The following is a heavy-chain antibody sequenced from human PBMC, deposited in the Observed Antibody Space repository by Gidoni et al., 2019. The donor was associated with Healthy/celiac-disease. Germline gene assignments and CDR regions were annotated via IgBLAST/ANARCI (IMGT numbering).Heavy chain of an antibody. V-gene: IGHV4-34*01. J-gene: IGHJ6*02. CDR1: GGSFSGYY. D-gene: IGHD2-2*01. Sequence: QVQLQQWCAGLLKPSETLSLTCAVYGGSFSGYYWSWIRQPPGKGLEWIGEINHSGSTNYNPSLKSRVTISVDTSKNQFSLKLSSVTAADTAVYYCARGVKVVPAAVYYYYYGMDVWGQGTTVTVSS. CDR2: INHSGST. CDR3: ARGVKVVPAAVYYYYYGMDV.